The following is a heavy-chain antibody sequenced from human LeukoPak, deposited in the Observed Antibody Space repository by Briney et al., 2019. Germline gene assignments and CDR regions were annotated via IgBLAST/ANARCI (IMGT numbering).Heavy chain of an antibody. CDR3: ARVAAGQRRFNAFDI. D-gene: IGHD6-13*01. V-gene: IGHV1-69*04. CDR2: IIPILGIA. Sequence: GASVKVSCKASGGTFSSYAISWVRQAPGQGLEWMGRIIPILGIANYAQKFQGRVTITADKSTSTAYMELSSLRSEDTAVYYCARVAAGQRRFNAFDIWGQGTMVTVSS. J-gene: IGHJ3*02. CDR1: GGTFSSYA.